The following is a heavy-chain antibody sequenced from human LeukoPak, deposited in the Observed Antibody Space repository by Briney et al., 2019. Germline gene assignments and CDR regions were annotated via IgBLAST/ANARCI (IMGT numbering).Heavy chain of an antibody. V-gene: IGHV3-23*01. CDR2: ISGSGGST. CDR1: GFTFSSYA. CDR3: AKVYSGYDPRQYYFDY. J-gene: IGHJ4*02. Sequence: GGSLRLSRAASGFTFSSYAMSWVRQAPGKGLEWVSAISGSGGSTYYADSVKGRFTISRDNSKNTLYLQMNSLRAEDTAVYYCAKVYSGYDPRQYYFDYWGQGTLVTVSS. D-gene: IGHD5-12*01.